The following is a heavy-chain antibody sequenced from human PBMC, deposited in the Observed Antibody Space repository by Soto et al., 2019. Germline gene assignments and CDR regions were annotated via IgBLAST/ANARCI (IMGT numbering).Heavy chain of an antibody. J-gene: IGHJ4*02. D-gene: IGHD1-26*01. Sequence: ASVKVSCKASGYTFTSYDINWVRQATGQGLEWMGWMNPNSGNTGYAQKFQGRVTMTRNTSISTTYMELSSLRSEDTAVYYCARASYSGSYYYFDYWGQGTLVTVSS. CDR1: GYTFTSYD. CDR2: MNPNSGNT. V-gene: IGHV1-8*01. CDR3: ARASYSGSYYYFDY.